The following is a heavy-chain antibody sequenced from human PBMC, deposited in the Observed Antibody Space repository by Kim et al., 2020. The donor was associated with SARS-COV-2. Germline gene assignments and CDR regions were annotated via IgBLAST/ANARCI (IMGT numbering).Heavy chain of an antibody. V-gene: IGHV4-34*01. CDR3: ARYGLSGKAFDV. CDR2: T. J-gene: IGHJ3*01. Sequence: TKNHQSLKRRVTISVDTSKNQFSLKLSSVTAADTAVYYCARYGLSGKAFDVWGQGTLVPVSS. D-gene: IGHD1-26*01.